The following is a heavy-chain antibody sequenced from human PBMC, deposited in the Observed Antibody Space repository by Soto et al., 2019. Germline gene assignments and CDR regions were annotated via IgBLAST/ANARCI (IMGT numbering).Heavy chain of an antibody. CDR3: ARDWGSRGWYNWFDP. V-gene: IGHV3-30*03. CDR2: LAHDGRTT. J-gene: IGHJ5*02. Sequence: QVQLVESGGGVVQPGRSLRLSCAASGFTVNDYGMHWVRQAPGKGLEWVAILAHDGRTTYFGDSVTGRFTVSRDESENTLYLQMDNLRTDDTAIYYCARDWGSRGWYNWFDPWGQGILVTVSS. D-gene: IGHD6-19*01. CDR1: GFTVNDYG.